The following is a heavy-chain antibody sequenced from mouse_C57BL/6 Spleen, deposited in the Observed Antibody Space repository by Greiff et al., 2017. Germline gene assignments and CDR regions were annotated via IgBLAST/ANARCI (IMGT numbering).Heavy chain of an antibody. D-gene: IGHD1-1*01. CDR2: INPSTGGT. Sequence: VQLQQSGPELVKPGASVKISCKASGYSFTGYYMNWVKQSPEKSLEWIGDINPSTGGTTYNQKFKAKATLTVDKSSSTAYLQLKSLTSEDSAGYYCASRITVVSMDYWGQGTSVTVSS. J-gene: IGHJ4*01. CDR1: GYSFTGYY. V-gene: IGHV1-42*01. CDR3: ASRITVVSMDY.